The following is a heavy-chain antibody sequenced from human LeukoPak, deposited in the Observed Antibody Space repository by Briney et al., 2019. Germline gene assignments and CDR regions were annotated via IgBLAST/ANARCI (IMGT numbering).Heavy chain of an antibody. Sequence: VASVTVSCKASGYTFTSYGISWVRQAPGQGLEWMGWISVYNGNTNYAQKLQGRVTMTTDTSTSTVYMEVRSLRSDDTAVYYCARGKGNYGDPASFDYWGQGTLVTVSS. J-gene: IGHJ4*02. CDR2: ISVYNGNT. D-gene: IGHD4-17*01. CDR1: GYTFTSYG. CDR3: ARGKGNYGDPASFDY. V-gene: IGHV1-18*01.